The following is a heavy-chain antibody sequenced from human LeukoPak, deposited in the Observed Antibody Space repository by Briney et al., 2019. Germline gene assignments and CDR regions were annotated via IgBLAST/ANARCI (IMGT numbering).Heavy chain of an antibody. V-gene: IGHV3-30-3*01. CDR3: ARAGYGSGSYTRNWFDP. CDR1: GFTFSSYA. Sequence: GGSLRLSCAASGFTFSSYAMHWVRQAPGKGLEWVAVISYDGSNKYYADSVKGRFTISRDNSKNTLYLQMNSLRAEDTAVYYCARAGYGSGSYTRNWFDPWGQGTLVTVSS. D-gene: IGHD3-10*01. CDR2: ISYDGSNK. J-gene: IGHJ5*02.